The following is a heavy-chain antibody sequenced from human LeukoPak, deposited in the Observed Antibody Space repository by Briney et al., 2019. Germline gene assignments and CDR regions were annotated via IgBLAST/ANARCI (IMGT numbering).Heavy chain of an antibody. CDR1: GFTFNNYA. CDR3: AKGYGGKGDIADY. Sequence: GGSLRLSCAASGFTFNNYAMSWVRQAPGKGLEWVSDINGGGGRTYYAVSVKGRFTISRDNSKNTLYLQMNSLRAEDTAVYYCAKGYGGKGDIADYWGQGTLVTVSS. V-gene: IGHV3-23*01. J-gene: IGHJ4*02. CDR2: INGGGGRT. D-gene: IGHD4-23*01.